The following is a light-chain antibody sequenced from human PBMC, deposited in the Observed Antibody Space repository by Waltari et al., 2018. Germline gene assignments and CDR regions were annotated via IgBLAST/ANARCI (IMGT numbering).Light chain of an antibody. V-gene: IGLV2-23*01. CDR2: HSS. CDR3: CSNNEGHAHV. CDR1: LGTSNL. J-gene: IGLJ1*01. Sequence: QSALTQPPSVSGTPGQSVTITCTGPLGTSNLVSWYRQLPGTVPKLILYHSSERPSGTPVRFSGSRSGNPASLTISGLQSDDEADYYCCSNNEGHAHVFGTGTRVTVL.